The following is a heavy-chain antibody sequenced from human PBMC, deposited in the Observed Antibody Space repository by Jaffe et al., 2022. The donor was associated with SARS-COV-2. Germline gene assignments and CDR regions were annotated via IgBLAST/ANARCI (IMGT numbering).Heavy chain of an antibody. CDR1: GFTFDDYA. CDR3: AKDISSGYDLLGDAFDI. V-gene: IGHV3-43*02. J-gene: IGHJ3*02. D-gene: IGHD5-12*01. Sequence: EVQLVESGGGVVQPGGSLRLSCAASGFTFDDYAMHWVRQAPGKGLEWVSLISGDGGSTYYADSVKGRFTISRDNSKNSLYLQMNSLRTEDTALYYCAKDISSGYDLLGDAFDIWGQGTMVTVSS. CDR2: ISGDGGST.